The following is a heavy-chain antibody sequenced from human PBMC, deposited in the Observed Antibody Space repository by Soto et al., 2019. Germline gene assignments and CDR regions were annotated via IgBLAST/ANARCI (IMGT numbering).Heavy chain of an antibody. J-gene: IGHJ4*02. Sequence: GGSLRLSCAASGFTFSNVWMTWVRQAPGKGLEWVGHIKSKADGGTTDYAAPVKGRFTISRDASKNTLYLQMNSLKTEDAAVYYCTSGYSGYDGPDWGFDYWGQGTLVTVSS. D-gene: IGHD5-12*01. CDR2: IKSKADGGTT. CDR1: GFTFSNVW. V-gene: IGHV3-15*01. CDR3: TSGYSGYDGPDWGFDY.